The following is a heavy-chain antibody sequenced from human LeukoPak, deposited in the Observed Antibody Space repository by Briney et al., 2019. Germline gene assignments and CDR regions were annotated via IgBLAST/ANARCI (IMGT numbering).Heavy chain of an antibody. CDR1: GFTFSSNW. J-gene: IGHJ4*02. V-gene: IGHV3-74*01. CDR3: VRDLGGRSGH. CDR2: SNEDGSTT. D-gene: IGHD1-26*01. Sequence: GGSLRLSCAASGFTFSSNWMHWVRQAPGKGLVWVSRSNEDGSTTNYADSVRGRFTISRDNAKNTLYLQMNSLTAEDTAVYYCVRDLGGRSGHWGQGTLVTVSS.